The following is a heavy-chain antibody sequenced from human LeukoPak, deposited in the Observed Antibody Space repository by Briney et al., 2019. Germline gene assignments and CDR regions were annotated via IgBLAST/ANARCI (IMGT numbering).Heavy chain of an antibody. CDR3: AREHYELWL. V-gene: IGHV3-11*05. D-gene: IGHD3-3*01. Sequence: PGGSLRLSCAASGFTFSDYYMSWIRQAPGKGLERVSYISGGSRYTNYADSVKGRFTISRDNAKNSLYLQMNSLRAEDTAVYYCAREHYELWLWGQGTLVTVSS. CDR1: GFTFSDYY. CDR2: ISGGSRYT. J-gene: IGHJ1*01.